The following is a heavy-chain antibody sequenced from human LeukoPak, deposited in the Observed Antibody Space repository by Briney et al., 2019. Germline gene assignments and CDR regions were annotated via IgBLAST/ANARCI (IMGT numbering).Heavy chain of an antibody. CDR3: ARSYRAAAAGTVIDY. V-gene: IGHV1-46*01. CDR2: INPSGGST. Sequence: ASVKASCKASGYTFTSYYMHWVRQAPGQGLEWMGIINPSGGSTSYAQKFQGRVTMTRDTSTSTVYMELSSLRSEDTAVYYCARSYRAAAAGTVIDYWGQGTLVTVSS. D-gene: IGHD6-13*01. CDR1: GYTFTSYY. J-gene: IGHJ4*02.